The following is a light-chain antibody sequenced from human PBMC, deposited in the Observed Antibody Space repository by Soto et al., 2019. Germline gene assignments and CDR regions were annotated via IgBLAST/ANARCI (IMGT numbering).Light chain of an antibody. CDR1: SSDVGGYNY. CDR3: SSYAGSSNV. Sequence: QSALTQPPSASGSPGQSVAISCTGTSSDVGGYNYVSWYQQHPGKAPKLMIYEVNKRPSGVPDRFSDSKSGNTASLTVSGLQAEDEADYYCSSYAGSSNVFGTGTKVNVL. CDR2: EVN. V-gene: IGLV2-8*01. J-gene: IGLJ1*01.